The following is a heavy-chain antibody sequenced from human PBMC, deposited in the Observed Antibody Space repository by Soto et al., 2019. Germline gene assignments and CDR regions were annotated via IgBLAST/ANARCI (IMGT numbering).Heavy chain of an antibody. CDR1: GGSFGNSA. J-gene: IGHJ4*02. CDR2: FIPVYRTL. CDR3: ATGVIWIGYFTVDS. Sequence: QVLLVQSGAEVKKPGSSVKISCKASGGSFGNSAINWVRQTPGQGLEWLGGFIPVYRTLNYAQKFQGRVTIIADKSTGTAYMTLNSLASNDTAVYYCATGVIWIGYFTVDSWGQGTRVTVSS. D-gene: IGHD3-3*01. V-gene: IGHV1-69*06.